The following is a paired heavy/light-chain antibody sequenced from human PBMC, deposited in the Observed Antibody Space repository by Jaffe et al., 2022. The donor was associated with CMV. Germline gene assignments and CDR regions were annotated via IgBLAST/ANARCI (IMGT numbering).Heavy chain of an antibody. J-gene: IGHJ4*02. D-gene: IGHD4-17*01. Sequence: QVQLVQSGAEVKKPGASVKVSCKASGYTFTSYGISWVRQAPGQGLEWMGWISAYNGNTNYAQKLQGRVTMTTDTSTSTAYMELRSLRSDDTAVYYCARCDNDYGDYEGGPHDAYYFDYWGQGTLVTVSS. CDR2: ISAYNGNT. CDR1: GYTFTSYG. CDR3: ARCDNDYGDYEGGPHDAYYFDY. V-gene: IGHV1-18*01.
Light chain of an antibody. Sequence: QSVLTQPPSVSAAPGQKVTISCSGSSSNIGNNYVSWYQQLPGTAPKLLIYENNKRPSGIPDRFSGSKSGTSATLGITGLQTGDEADYYCGTWDSSLSHVFGTGTKVTVL. CDR3: GTWDSSLSHV. CDR1: SSNIGNNY. CDR2: ENN. V-gene: IGLV1-51*02. J-gene: IGLJ1*01.